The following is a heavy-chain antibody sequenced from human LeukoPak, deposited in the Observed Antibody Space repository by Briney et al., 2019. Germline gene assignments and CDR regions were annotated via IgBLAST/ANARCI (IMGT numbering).Heavy chain of an antibody. V-gene: IGHV4-34*01. J-gene: IGHJ6*02. D-gene: IGHD3-10*01. CDR1: GGSFSGYY. CDR3: ARGSSGGSGRTDYYYYGMDV. Sequence: SETLSLTCAVYGGSFSGYYWSWIRQPPGKGLEWIGEINHSGSTNYNPPLKSRVTISVDTSKNQFSLKLSSVTAADTAVYYCARGSSGGSGRTDYYYYGMDVWGQGTTVTVSS. CDR2: INHSGST.